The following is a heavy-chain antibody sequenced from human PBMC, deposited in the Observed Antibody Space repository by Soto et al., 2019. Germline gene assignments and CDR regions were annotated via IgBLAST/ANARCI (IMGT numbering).Heavy chain of an antibody. D-gene: IGHD2-2*01. CDR3: ARVRTEYAGLDY. V-gene: IGHV4-39*07. Sequence: SETLSLTCTVSGGSISTSDYYLGWIRPSPGKGLEWIGNIYYSGTNNYDPSLRSRLTISLDTSKNQFSLRLKSVTAADTAVYFCARVRTEYAGLDYWGQGTLVTVSS. CDR2: IYYSGTN. CDR1: GGSISTSDYY. J-gene: IGHJ4*02.